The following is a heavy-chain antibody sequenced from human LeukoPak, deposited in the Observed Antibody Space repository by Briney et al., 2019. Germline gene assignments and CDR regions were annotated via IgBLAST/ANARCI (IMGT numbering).Heavy chain of an antibody. V-gene: IGHV3-23*01. Sequence: GGSLRHSCAAPGFTFSSYAMSWVRQAPGEGLGWVSAISGSGVSTYYADSVKGRFTISRDNSKNTLYLQMNRLRAEDTAVYYCAKSVRPYGMDVWGQGTTVTVSS. CDR2: ISGSGVST. D-gene: IGHD1-1*01. CDR3: AKSVRPYGMDV. CDR1: GFTFSSYA. J-gene: IGHJ6*02.